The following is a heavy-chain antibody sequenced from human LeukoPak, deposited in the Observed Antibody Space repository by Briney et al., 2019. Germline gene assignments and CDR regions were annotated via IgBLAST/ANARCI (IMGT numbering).Heavy chain of an antibody. Sequence: GGSLRLSCAASGFTFSNAWMSWVRQAPGKGLEWVGRIKSKTDGGTTDYAAPVKGRFTISRDDSKNTLYLQMNSLKTEDTAVYYCTTGSIVVVTASVYWGQGTLVTVSS. J-gene: IGHJ4*02. V-gene: IGHV3-15*01. D-gene: IGHD2-21*02. CDR1: GFTFSNAW. CDR3: TTGSIVVVTASVY. CDR2: IKSKTDGGTT.